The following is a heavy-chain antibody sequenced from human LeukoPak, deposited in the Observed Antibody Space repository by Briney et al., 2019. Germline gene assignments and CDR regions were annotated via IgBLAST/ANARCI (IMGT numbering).Heavy chain of an antibody. CDR2: ISYDGSNK. CDR3: AKDFGYYDFWSGPLDY. CDR1: GFTFSSYG. Sequence: GGSLRLSCAASGFTFSSYGMHWVRQAPGKGLEWVAVISYDGSNKYYADSVKGRFTISRDNSKNTLYLQMNSLRAEDTAVYYCAKDFGYYDFWSGPLDYWGQGTLVTVSS. D-gene: IGHD3-3*01. J-gene: IGHJ4*02. V-gene: IGHV3-30*18.